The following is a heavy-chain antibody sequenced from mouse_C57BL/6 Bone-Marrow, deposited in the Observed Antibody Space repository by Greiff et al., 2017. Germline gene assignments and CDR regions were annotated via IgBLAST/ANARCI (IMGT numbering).Heavy chain of an antibody. CDR1: GFTFSDYG. CDR2: ISSGSSTI. V-gene: IGHV5-17*01. Sequence: EVMLVESGGGLVKPGGSLKLSCAASGFTFSDYGMHWVRQAPEKGLEWVAYISSGSSTIYYADTVKGRFTISRDNAKNTLFLQITSLRSEDTAMYYCAKEGYRNFDCWGQGTTRTGSS. J-gene: IGHJ2*01. D-gene: IGHD2-2*01. CDR3: AKEGYRNFDC.